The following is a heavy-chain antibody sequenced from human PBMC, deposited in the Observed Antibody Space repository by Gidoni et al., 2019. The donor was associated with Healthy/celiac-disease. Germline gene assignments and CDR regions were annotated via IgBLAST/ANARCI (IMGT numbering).Heavy chain of an antibody. V-gene: IGHV4-31*03. Sequence: QVQLQESGPGLVKPSQTLSLTCTVSGGSISSGGYYWSWTRQHPGKGLEWIGYIYYSGSTYYNPSLKSRVTISVDTSKNQFSLKLSSVTAADTAVYYCASCTIFGVVYFDYWGQGTLVTVSS. CDR2: IYYSGST. J-gene: IGHJ4*02. CDR3: ASCTIFGVVYFDY. D-gene: IGHD3-3*01. CDR1: GGSISSGGYY.